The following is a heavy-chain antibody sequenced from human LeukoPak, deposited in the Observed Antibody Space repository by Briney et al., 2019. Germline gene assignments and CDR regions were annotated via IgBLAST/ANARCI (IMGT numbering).Heavy chain of an antibody. Sequence: GGSLRLSCAASGFTFSSYGMHWVRQAPGKGLEWVAFIRYDGSNKYYADSVKGRFTISRDNSKNTLYLQMNSLRAEDTAVYYCAKLGVLRFLEWLSPDAFDIWGQGTMVTVSS. D-gene: IGHD3-3*01. V-gene: IGHV3-30*02. CDR2: IRYDGSNK. CDR3: AKLGVLRFLEWLSPDAFDI. J-gene: IGHJ3*02. CDR1: GFTFSSYG.